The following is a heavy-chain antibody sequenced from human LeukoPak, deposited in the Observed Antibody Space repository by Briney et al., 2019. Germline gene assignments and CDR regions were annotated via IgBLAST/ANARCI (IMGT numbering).Heavy chain of an antibody. CDR1: GFTFSSYG. J-gene: IGHJ4*02. D-gene: IGHD6-19*01. Sequence: GGSLRLSCAASGFTFSSYGMHWVRQAPGKGLEWVAVIWYDGSNKYYADSVKGRFTISRDNSKNTLYLQMNSLRAEDTAVYYCAKEVGSSGWFPFDYWGQGTLVTVSS. V-gene: IGHV3-33*06. CDR3: AKEVGSSGWFPFDY. CDR2: IWYDGSNK.